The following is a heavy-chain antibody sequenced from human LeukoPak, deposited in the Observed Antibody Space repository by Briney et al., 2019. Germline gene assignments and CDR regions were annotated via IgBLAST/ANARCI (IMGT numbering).Heavy chain of an antibody. J-gene: IGHJ4*02. CDR3: TRGAGYYNTDSLDY. CDR1: GFTFSSHW. CDR2: IDSDGSYK. Sequence: PGGSLRLSCAVSGFTFSSHWMHWVRQPPGKELVWVSRIDSDGSYKNYADSVKGRFTISRDNAKSTLYLQMSSLRVEDTAVYYCTRGAGYYNTDSLDYWGQGTLVTVSS. V-gene: IGHV3-74*01. D-gene: IGHD3-10*01.